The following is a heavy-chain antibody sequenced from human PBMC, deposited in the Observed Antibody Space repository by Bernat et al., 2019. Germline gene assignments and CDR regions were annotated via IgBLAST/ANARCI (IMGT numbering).Heavy chain of an antibody. Sequence: EVQLLESGGGLVQPGGSLRLSCAASGFTFSSYAMRWVRQAPGKGLEWVSAISGSGGSTYYAESVKGRFTISRDNSKNTLYLQMNSLRAEDTAVYYCAKDRLGYCSSTSCYLDAFDIWGQGTMVTVSS. D-gene: IGHD2-2*01. J-gene: IGHJ3*02. CDR3: AKDRLGYCSSTSCYLDAFDI. CDR1: GFTFSSYA. V-gene: IGHV3-23*01. CDR2: ISGSGGST.